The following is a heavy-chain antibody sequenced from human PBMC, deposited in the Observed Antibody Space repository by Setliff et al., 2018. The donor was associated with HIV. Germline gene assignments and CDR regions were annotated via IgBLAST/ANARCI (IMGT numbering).Heavy chain of an antibody. CDR2: TSGTGGSP. J-gene: IGHJ4*02. CDR3: ARDSPLSHFDY. CDR1: GFTFNKYA. Sequence: GGSLRLSCAASGFTFNKYAMGWVRRAPGKGLEWVSITSGTGGSPFYADSVEGRFTISRDNSKNTVYLQMNSLRAEDTAAYYCARDSPLSHFDYWGQGILVTVSS. V-gene: IGHV3-23*01.